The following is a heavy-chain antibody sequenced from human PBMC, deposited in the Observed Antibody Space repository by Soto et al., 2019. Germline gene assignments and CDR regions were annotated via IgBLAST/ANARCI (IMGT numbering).Heavy chain of an antibody. V-gene: IGHV3-74*01. CDR2: IKSDGSST. CDR1: GFTFSAYW. D-gene: IGHD3-9*01. CDR3: TRDFDT. J-gene: IGHJ1*01. Sequence: GSLRLSCAASGFTFSAYWMHWVRQAPGKGLVWVSRIKSDGSSTYYADSVKGRFTISRDNAKNTLHLQMDSLRAEDTAVYYCTRDFDTWGQGTLVTVSS.